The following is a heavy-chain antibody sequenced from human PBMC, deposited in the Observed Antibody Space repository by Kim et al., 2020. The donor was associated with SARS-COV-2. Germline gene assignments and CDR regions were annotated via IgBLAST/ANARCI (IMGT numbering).Heavy chain of an antibody. CDR1: GYTFTSYA. D-gene: IGHD1-26*01. J-gene: IGHJ4*02. Sequence: ASVKVSCKASGYTFTSYAMHWVRQATGQRLEWMGWINAGNGNTKYSQKFQGRVTITRDTSASTAYMELSSLRSEDTAVYYCATDRLLSYFDYWGQGTLVTVSS. CDR2: INAGNGNT. V-gene: IGHV1-3*01. CDR3: ATDRLLSYFDY.